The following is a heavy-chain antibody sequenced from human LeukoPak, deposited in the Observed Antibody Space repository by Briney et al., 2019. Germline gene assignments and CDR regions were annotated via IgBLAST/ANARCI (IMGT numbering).Heavy chain of an antibody. V-gene: IGHV1-24*01. J-gene: IGHJ6*03. CDR1: GYTLTELS. Sequence: ASVKVSCKVSGYTLTELSMHWVRQAPGKGLEWMGGFDPEDGETIYAQKFQGRVTITRNTSISTAYMELSSLRSEDTAVYYCARVPASGWSSSWYHYYYYMDVWGKGTTVTVSS. CDR2: FDPEDGET. CDR3: ARVPASGWSSSWYHYYYYMDV. D-gene: IGHD6-13*01.